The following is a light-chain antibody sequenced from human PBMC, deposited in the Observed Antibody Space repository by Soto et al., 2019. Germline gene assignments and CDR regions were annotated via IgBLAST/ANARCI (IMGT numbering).Light chain of an antibody. Sequence: EIVLTQSPATLSLSPGERATLSCGASQSVSSSCLAWYQQKPGLAPRLLIYDASIRATGIPDRFSGSGSGTDFTLNISRLEPEDFAVYYCQQYGSSPPITFGQGTRLEIK. J-gene: IGKJ5*01. CDR2: DAS. V-gene: IGKV3D-20*01. CDR1: QSVSSSC. CDR3: QQYGSSPPIT.